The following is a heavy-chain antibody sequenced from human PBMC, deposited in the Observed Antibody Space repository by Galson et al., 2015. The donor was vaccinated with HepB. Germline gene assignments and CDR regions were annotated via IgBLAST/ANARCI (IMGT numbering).Heavy chain of an antibody. CDR3: VKDPRSSRGDY. Sequence: SLRLSCAASGFTFSSYAMSWVRQAPGKGLEWVSGISGSGGTTYNADSVKGRFTISRDNSKNTLYLQMNSLRADDTAVYYCVKDPRSSRGDYWGQGTLVTVSS. D-gene: IGHD2-2*01. CDR2: ISGSGGTT. V-gene: IGHV3-23*01. J-gene: IGHJ4*02. CDR1: GFTFSSYA.